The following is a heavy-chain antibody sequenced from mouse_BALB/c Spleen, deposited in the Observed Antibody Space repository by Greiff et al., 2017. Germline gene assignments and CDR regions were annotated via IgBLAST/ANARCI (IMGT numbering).Heavy chain of an antibody. CDR2: INPGSGGT. V-gene: IGHV1-54*03. CDR1: GYAFTNYL. Sequence: QVQLQQSGAELVRPGTSVKVSCKASGYAFTNYLIEWVKQRPGQGLEWIGVINPGSGGTNYNEKFKGKATLTADKSSSTAYMQLSSLTSDDSAVYFCARSRELYFDYWGQGTTLTVSS. J-gene: IGHJ2*01. CDR3: ARSRELYFDY.